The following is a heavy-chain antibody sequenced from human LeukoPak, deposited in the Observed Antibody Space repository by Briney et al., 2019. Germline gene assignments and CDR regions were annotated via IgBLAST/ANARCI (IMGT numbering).Heavy chain of an antibody. J-gene: IGHJ1*01. CDR3: ASTYCGGDCPPFEYFQH. CDR1: GFTFSTYG. Sequence: GGSLRLSCAASGFTFSTYGMHWVRQAPGKGLEWVAVISYDGSNKYYADSVKGRFTISRDNSKNTLYLQMNSLRAEDTAVYYCASTYCGGDCPPFEYFQHWGQGTLVTVSS. V-gene: IGHV3-30*03. CDR2: ISYDGSNK. D-gene: IGHD2-21*02.